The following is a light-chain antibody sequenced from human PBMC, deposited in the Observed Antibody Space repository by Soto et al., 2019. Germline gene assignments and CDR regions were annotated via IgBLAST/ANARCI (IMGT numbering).Light chain of an antibody. CDR2: GVS. J-gene: IGKJ2*01. CDR1: QRISRN. V-gene: IGKV3-15*01. CDR3: QQYNNWPPYT. Sequence: EVVMTQSPGTLSVPPGERATLSCRASQRISRNLAWYQQKPGRAPRLLIYGVSTRATGIPARFSGSGSETEFTLTISSLQSEDFAVYYCQQYNNWPPYTFGQGTKVDIK.